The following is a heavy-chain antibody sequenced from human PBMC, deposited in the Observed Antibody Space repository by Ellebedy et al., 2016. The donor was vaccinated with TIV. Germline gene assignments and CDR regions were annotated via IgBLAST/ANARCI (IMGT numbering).Heavy chain of an antibody. Sequence: ASVKVSCKASGFTLTNYYMHWVRQAPGQGLEWMGIINSGGGSTTYAQKFQGRVTMTWDTSTSTVYMELSSLRSDDTAVYYCARDRASGYSYGVWFGPWGQGTLVTVSS. J-gene: IGHJ5*02. CDR1: GFTLTNYY. V-gene: IGHV1-46*01. D-gene: IGHD5-18*01. CDR3: ARDRASGYSYGVWFGP. CDR2: INSGGGST.